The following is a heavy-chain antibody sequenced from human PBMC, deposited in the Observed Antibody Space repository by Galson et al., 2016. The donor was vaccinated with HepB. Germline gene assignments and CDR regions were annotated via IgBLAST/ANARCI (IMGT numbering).Heavy chain of an antibody. CDR3: ATNRGVRGVEDSALYYYVMDL. D-gene: IGHD3-10*01. CDR2: IIPILSST. J-gene: IGHJ6*02. Sequence: SVKVSCKASGGTFSSYAVSWVRQAPGQGLEWMGGIIPILSSTNYAQKFQGRLTITADESTSTAYMELSSLRSEDTAMYYCATNRGVRGVEDSALYYYVMDLWGQGTTVTVSS. CDR1: GGTFSSYA. V-gene: IGHV1-69*13.